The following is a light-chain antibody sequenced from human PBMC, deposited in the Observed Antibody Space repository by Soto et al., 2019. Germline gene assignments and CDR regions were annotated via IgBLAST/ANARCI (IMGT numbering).Light chain of an antibody. CDR2: WAS. Sequence: DIVMTQSPDSLAVSLGERAAINCKSSQSVLYSSDHKNYLAWYQQKPGQPPQLLISWASTRESGVPDRFSGSGSGTDFTLNISSLQAEDVAVYYCQQYYSPPYTFGQGTKLEIK. V-gene: IGKV4-1*01. J-gene: IGKJ2*01. CDR3: QQYYSPPYT. CDR1: QSVLYSSDHKNY.